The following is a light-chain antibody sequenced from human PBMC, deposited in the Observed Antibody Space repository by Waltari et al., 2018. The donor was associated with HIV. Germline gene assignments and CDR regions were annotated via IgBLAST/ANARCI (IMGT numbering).Light chain of an antibody. V-gene: IGLV2-14*03. J-gene: IGLJ2*01. CDR3: SSYTANSRI. CDR1: SSDVGGHNS. CDR2: DVS. Sequence: QSALTPPASVSGSLGQPTTIPCTGTSSDVGGHNSVSWYHQQPGKAPNLLISDVSNRPSGVSNRFSGSKSGNTASLTISGLQAEDEADYYCSSYTANSRIFGGGTRLTVL.